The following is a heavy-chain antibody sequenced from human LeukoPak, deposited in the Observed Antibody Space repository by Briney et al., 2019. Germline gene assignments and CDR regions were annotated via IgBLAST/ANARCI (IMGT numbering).Heavy chain of an antibody. D-gene: IGHD1-26*01. CDR2: INPNSGGT. CDR3: ARIPIIVGAKYFDY. J-gene: IGHJ4*02. Sequence: ASVKVSCKASGYTFTGHYMHWVRQAPGQGPEWMGWINPNSGGTDYPQKFQGRVTMSRDTSISTAYMELSRLTSDDTAVYYCARIPIIVGAKYFDYWGQGTLVTVSS. CDR1: GYTFTGHY. V-gene: IGHV1-2*02.